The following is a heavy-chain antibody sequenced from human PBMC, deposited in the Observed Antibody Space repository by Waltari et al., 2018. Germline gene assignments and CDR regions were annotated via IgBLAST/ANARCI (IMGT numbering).Heavy chain of an antibody. J-gene: IGHJ4*02. Sequence: AASGFTFSSDGMNWVRQAPGKGLEWVSSISSLSKYTYYADSVKGRFTISRDNAKNSLYLQMNSLRAEDTAVYFCARDGISSTQSGYFDYWGQGVLVTVSS. CDR1: GFTFSSDG. CDR2: ISSLSKYT. CDR3: ARDGISSTQSGYFDY. V-gene: IGHV3-21*01. D-gene: IGHD6-13*01.